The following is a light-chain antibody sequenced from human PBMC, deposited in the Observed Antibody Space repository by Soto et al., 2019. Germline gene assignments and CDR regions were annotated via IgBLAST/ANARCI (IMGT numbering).Light chain of an antibody. CDR2: GAS. J-gene: IGKJ5*01. Sequence: EIVLTQSPGTLSLSPVERANLSFMASQSVSSTYLAWCQQKPGQAPRLLIYGASTRATGIPDRFSGTGSGTDFTLTISRLEPEDFAVYYCQHFGDSPITFGQGTRLEIK. V-gene: IGKV3-20*01. CDR3: QHFGDSPIT. CDR1: QSVSSTY.